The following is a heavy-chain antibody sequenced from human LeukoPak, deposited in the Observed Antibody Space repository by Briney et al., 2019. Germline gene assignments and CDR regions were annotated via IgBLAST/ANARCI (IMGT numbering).Heavy chain of an antibody. J-gene: IGHJ4*02. CDR1: GFTFSSYA. CDR2: ISYDASNK. V-gene: IGHV3-30-3*01. CDR3: ARGPAASGPPDYYFDH. D-gene: IGHD3-3*01. Sequence: GGSLRLSCAASGFTFSSYAMHWVRQAPGKGLEWVAVISYDASNKYYADSVKGRFTISRDNSKNTLYLQMNNLRAEDTAVYYCARGPAASGPPDYYFDHWGQGILVTVSS.